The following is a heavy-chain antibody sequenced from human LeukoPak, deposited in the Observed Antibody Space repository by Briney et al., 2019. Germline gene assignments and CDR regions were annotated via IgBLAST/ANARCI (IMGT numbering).Heavy chain of an antibody. J-gene: IGHJ4*02. CDR1: GFTFSDYY. CDR3: ARDSRLLLWFGELSDY. Sequence: GSLRLSCAASGFTFSDYYMSWIRQAPGKGLEWVSYINSRGSTIDYAGSVKGRFTISRDNAKNSLYLQMNSLRAEDTAVYYCARDSRLLLWFGELSDYWGQGTLVTVSS. V-gene: IGHV3-11*04. D-gene: IGHD3-10*01. CDR2: INSRGSTI.